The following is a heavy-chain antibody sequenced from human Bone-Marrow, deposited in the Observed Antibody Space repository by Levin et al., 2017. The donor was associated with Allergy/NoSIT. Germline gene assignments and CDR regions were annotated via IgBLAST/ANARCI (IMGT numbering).Heavy chain of an antibody. CDR1: GGSLSSGDYY. D-gene: IGHD2-2*01. J-gene: IGHJ4*02. CDR3: ARGWGVVPASIFDY. Sequence: SETLSLTCSVSGGSLSSGDYYWNWIRQTPGRGLEWIGYISYSGSTDYNPSLKSRVAISADTSKNQFSLKLTSVTATDTAVYYCARGWGVVPASIFDYWGQGTLVSVSS. V-gene: IGHV4-30-4*01. CDR2: ISYSGST.